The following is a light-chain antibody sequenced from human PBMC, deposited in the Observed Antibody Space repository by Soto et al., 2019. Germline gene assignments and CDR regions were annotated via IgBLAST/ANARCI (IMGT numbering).Light chain of an antibody. Sequence: EIVMTQSPATLSVSPGARVTLSCRASQSVSSNLAWYQQKAGQAPRLLIYGASTRAAGIPARFSGSGSATEFSLTIDSLQSEDLAVYYCQQYHDWPPGGVYTFGQGTKLEIK. CDR1: QSVSSN. CDR2: GAS. V-gene: IGKV3-15*01. J-gene: IGKJ2*01. CDR3: QQYHDWPPGGVYT.